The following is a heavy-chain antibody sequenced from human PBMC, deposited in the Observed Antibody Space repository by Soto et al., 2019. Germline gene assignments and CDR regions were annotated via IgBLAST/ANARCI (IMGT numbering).Heavy chain of an antibody. V-gene: IGHV2-5*02. CDR1: GFSLTTSGVG. CDR2: IYWDDDK. J-gene: IGHJ4*02. CDR3: AHRVLRTVFGLVTTTAIYFDF. Sequence: QITLNESGPTVVRPTETLTLTCRFSGFSLTTSGVGVGWIRQSPGKAPVRVALIYWDDDKRYNASLKSRLTITKDTSKNQVVMTVSDLDPTDTATYYCAHRVLRTVFGLVTTTAIYFDFWGQGTPVAVSS. D-gene: IGHD3-3*01.